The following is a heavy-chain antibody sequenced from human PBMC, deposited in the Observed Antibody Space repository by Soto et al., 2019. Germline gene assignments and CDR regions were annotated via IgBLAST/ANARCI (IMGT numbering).Heavy chain of an antibody. CDR2: IYYSGST. Sequence: SETLSLTCTVTGDSINNRRYYWGWIRQPPGKGLEWIGSIYYSGSTYNHPSLKSRLSMSVDTSKNQFSLKLRSVTAADTALYYCARQRTSVVTQAYFDSWGQGSLVTVSS. D-gene: IGHD2-21*02. CDR1: GDSINNRRYY. J-gene: IGHJ4*02. CDR3: ARQRTSVVTQAYFDS. V-gene: IGHV4-39*01.